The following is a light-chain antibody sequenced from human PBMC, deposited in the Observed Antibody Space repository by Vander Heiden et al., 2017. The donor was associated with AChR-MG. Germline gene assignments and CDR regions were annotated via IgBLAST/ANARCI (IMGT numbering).Light chain of an antibody. CDR2: QDS. CDR1: KLGDKY. Sequence: SYELTQPPSVSVSPGQTASITCSGDKLGDKYACWYQQKPGQSLVLVSYQDSKRPSGSTERVSGSNSGKTATLTISGTQAMDEAYYYCQAWDSSTVVFGGGTKLTVL. V-gene: IGLV3-1*01. CDR3: QAWDSSTVV. J-gene: IGLJ2*01.